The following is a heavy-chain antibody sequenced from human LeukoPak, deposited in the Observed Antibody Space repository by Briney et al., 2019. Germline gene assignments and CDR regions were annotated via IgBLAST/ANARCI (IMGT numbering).Heavy chain of an antibody. V-gene: IGHV4-59*11. D-gene: IGHD3-10*01. CDR2: IYYSGST. CDR3: ARDRFGEDYMDV. CDR1: GGSISSHY. J-gene: IGHJ6*03. Sequence: PSGTLSLTCTVSGGSISSHYWSWIRQPPGKGLEWIGYIYYSGSTNYNPSLKSRVTISVDTSKNQFSLKLSSVTAADTAVYYCARDRFGEDYMDVWGKGTTVTVSS.